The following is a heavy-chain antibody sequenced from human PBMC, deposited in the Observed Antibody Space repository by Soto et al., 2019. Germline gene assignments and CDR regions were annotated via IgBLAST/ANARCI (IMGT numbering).Heavy chain of an antibody. D-gene: IGHD2-2*01. V-gene: IGHV1-46*03. Sequence: QVQLVQSGAEVKKPGASVKVSCKASGYTFTSYYMHWVRQAPGQGLEWMGIINPSGGSTSYAQKFQGRVTMTRDTSTSTVYMELSSLRSEDTAVYYCARDRLPYCSSTSCYNWFDPWGQGTLVTVSS. CDR2: INPSGGST. CDR1: GYTFTSYY. CDR3: ARDRLPYCSSTSCYNWFDP. J-gene: IGHJ5*02.